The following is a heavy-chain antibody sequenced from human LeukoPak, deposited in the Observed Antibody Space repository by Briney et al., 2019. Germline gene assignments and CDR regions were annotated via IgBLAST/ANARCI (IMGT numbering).Heavy chain of an antibody. Sequence: GGSLRLSCAASGFIFSSYSMNWVRQAPGKGLEWVSYISSSSSTIYYVDSVKGRFTISRDNAKNSLYLQMNSLRAEDTAVYYCVRDHHRRLYDNQARDTFDIWGQGTMVAVSS. CDR3: VRDHHRRLYDNQARDTFDI. CDR1: GFIFSSYS. V-gene: IGHV3-48*01. J-gene: IGHJ3*02. CDR2: ISSSSSTI. D-gene: IGHD3-22*01.